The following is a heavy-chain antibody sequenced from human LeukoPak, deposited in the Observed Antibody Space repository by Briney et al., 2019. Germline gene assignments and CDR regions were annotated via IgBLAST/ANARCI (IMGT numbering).Heavy chain of an antibody. Sequence: SETLSLTCAVYGGSFSGYYWSWIRQPPGKGLEWIGEINHSGSTNYNPSLKSRVTISVDTSKNQFSLKLSSVTAADAAVYYCARVEWELGSADAFDIWGQGTMVTVSS. CDR3: ARVEWELGSADAFDI. J-gene: IGHJ3*02. CDR1: GGSFSGYY. D-gene: IGHD1-26*01. V-gene: IGHV4-34*01. CDR2: INHSGST.